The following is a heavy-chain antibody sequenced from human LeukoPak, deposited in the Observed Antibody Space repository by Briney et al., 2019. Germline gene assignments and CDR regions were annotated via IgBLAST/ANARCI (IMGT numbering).Heavy chain of an antibody. CDR3: ARRAPYYDILTGYQLFDY. V-gene: IGHV1-3*01. CDR2: INAGNGNT. D-gene: IGHD3-9*01. Sequence: ASVKVSCKASGYTFTSYAMHWVRQAPGLRLEWMGWINAGNGNTKYSQKFQGRVTITRDTSASTAYMELSSLRSEDTAVYYCARRAPYYDILTGYQLFDYWGQGTLVTVSS. J-gene: IGHJ4*02. CDR1: GYTFTSYA.